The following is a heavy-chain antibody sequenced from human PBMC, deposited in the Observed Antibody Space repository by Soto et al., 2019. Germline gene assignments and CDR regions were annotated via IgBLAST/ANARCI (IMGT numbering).Heavy chain of an antibody. CDR2: IIPLFGTT. CDR1: GGTFSKFV. J-gene: IGHJ4*02. D-gene: IGHD2-15*01. V-gene: IGHV1-69*06. Sequence: QVQLVQSGAEVKKPGSSVKVSCRASGGTFSKFVVSWVRQAPRQGLEWMGGIIPLFGTTNYAQKFQGRVTMTADKSTTTAYMELSSLRSDDTAVYYCASREGVAGPATYISPGYYFDCWGQGTLVTVSS. CDR3: ASREGVAGPATYISPGYYFDC.